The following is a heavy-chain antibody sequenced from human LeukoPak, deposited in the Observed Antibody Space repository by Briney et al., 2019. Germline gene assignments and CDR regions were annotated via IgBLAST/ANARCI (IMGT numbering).Heavy chain of an antibody. D-gene: IGHD6-6*01. Sequence: ASVKGSCKASGYTFTGYYMHWVRQAPGQGLEWMGWINPNSGGTNYAQKFQGRVTMTRDTSISTAYMELSRLRSDDTAVYYCARDESIAYENNWFDPWGQGTLVTVSS. J-gene: IGHJ5*02. CDR1: GYTFTGYY. CDR3: ARDESIAYENNWFDP. CDR2: INPNSGGT. V-gene: IGHV1-2*02.